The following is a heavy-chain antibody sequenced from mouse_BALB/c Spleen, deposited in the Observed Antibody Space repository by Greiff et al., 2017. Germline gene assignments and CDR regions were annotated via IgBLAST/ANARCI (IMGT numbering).Heavy chain of an antibody. CDR2: ISSGGSYT. J-gene: IGHJ2*01. CDR3: ARQGIYYCYEDYYLDY. CDR1: GFTFSSYA. V-gene: IGHV5-9-3*01. Sequence: EVNVVASGGGLVTPGGSLKLSCAASGFTFSSYAMSWVRQTPEKRLEWVANISSGGSYTYYPDSVKGRFTISRDNAKNTLYLQMSSLRSEDTAMYYCARQGIYYCYEDYYLDYWGQGTTLTVSS. D-gene: IGHD2-2*01.